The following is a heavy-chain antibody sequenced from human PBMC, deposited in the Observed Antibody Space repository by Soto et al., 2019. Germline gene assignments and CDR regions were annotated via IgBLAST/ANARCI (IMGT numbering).Heavy chain of an antibody. V-gene: IGHV3-21*01. CDR3: ARETAGYTSTSAFDY. CDR1: GFTFSTYS. Sequence: GGSLRLSCAASGFTFSTYSMNWVRQAPGRGLEWISSISSTSTYIYYADSLKGRFTISRDNTKNSLYLQINSLRDDDTAVYYCARETAGYTSTSAFDYWGQGALVTVSS. CDR2: ISSTSTYI. D-gene: IGHD6-13*01. J-gene: IGHJ4*02.